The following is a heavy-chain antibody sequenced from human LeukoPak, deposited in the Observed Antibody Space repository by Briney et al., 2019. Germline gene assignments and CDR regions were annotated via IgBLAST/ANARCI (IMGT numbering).Heavy chain of an antibody. D-gene: IGHD3-10*01. Sequence: GSLRLSCAASGFTFSGYGLSWVRQAPGMGLEWVSSISGSGSTTYYADSVKGRFTISRDISKNTLSLEMNSLRAEDTAIYYCAKDLHGAFDYWGQGILVTVSS. CDR1: GFTFSGYG. CDR3: AKDLHGAFDY. CDR2: ISGSGSTT. V-gene: IGHV3-23*01. J-gene: IGHJ4*02.